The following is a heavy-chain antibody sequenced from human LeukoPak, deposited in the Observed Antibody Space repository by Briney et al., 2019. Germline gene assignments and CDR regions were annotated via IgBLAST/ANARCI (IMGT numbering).Heavy chain of an antibody. D-gene: IGHD3-10*01. CDR3: AKDQLLWFGELLSGGDY. CDR2: ISGSGGST. Sequence: PGGSLRLSCAASGFTFSSYAMSWVRQAPGQGLEWVSAISGSGGSTYYADSVKGRFTISRDNSKNTLYLQMNSLRAEDTAVYYCAKDQLLWFGELLSGGDYWGQGTLVTVSS. CDR1: GFTFSSYA. V-gene: IGHV3-23*01. J-gene: IGHJ4*02.